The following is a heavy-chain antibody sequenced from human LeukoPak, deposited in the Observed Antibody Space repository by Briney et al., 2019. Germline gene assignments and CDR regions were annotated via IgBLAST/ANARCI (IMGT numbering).Heavy chain of an antibody. Sequence: KPSETLSLTCTVSDGSITNNDWSWVRQTPGKGLEFIGYVHYSGTTNYNPSLRSRVTISIDTSRKHFFLKLKSVTAADTAVYYCATAYGDFRAEGQYFDSWGQGTLVTVSS. D-gene: IGHD4-17*01. J-gene: IGHJ4*02. V-gene: IGHV4-59*01. CDR3: ATAYGDFRAEGQYFDS. CDR1: DGSITNND. CDR2: VHYSGTT.